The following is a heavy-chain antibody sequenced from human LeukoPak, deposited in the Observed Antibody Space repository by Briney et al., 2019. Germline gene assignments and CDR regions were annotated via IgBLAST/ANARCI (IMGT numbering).Heavy chain of an antibody. Sequence: SETLSLTCTVSGGSISSSNYYWGWIRQPPGKGLEWIGSIYYSENTYYNPSLKSRVTISIDRSKNQFSLKLSSVTAADTAVYYCASERGAYYDVLTGPFDYWGQGTLVTVSS. D-gene: IGHD3-9*01. CDR2: IYYSENT. CDR1: GGSISSSNYY. V-gene: IGHV4-39*01. CDR3: ASERGAYYDVLTGPFDY. J-gene: IGHJ4*02.